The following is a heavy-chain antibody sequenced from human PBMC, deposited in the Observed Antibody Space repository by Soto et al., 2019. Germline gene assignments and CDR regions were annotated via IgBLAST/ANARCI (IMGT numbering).Heavy chain of an antibody. D-gene: IGHD1-26*01. Sequence: GGSLRLSCAASGFTFSTYGVHWVRQAPGKGLEWVAVVWSDGSKEFYADSVKGRFTISRDNSKNTVYLQMNSLRAEDTAVYYCARRSSGTRGVDYWGQGTMVTVSS. CDR3: ARRSSGTRGVDY. J-gene: IGHJ4*02. V-gene: IGHV3-33*01. CDR2: VWSDGSKE. CDR1: GFTFSTYG.